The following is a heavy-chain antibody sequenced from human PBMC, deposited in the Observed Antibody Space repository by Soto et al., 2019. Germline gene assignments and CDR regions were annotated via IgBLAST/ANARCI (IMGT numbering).Heavy chain of an antibody. D-gene: IGHD4-17*01. CDR1: GFTFSSYG. CDR2: ISSGDIT. Sequence: LKISCAASGFTFSSYGMNWVRQAPGKGLELVSYISSGDITYYADSVKGRFTISRDNSKNTLYLQMNSLRAEDTAVYYCAKDATGLYFFAYWGQGTLVTVSS. V-gene: IGHV3-23*01. CDR3: AKDATGLYFFAY. J-gene: IGHJ4*02.